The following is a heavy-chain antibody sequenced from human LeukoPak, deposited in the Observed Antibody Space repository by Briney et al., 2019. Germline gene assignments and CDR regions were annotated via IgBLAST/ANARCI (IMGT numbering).Heavy chain of an antibody. J-gene: IGHJ4*02. CDR3: AKGNSWLAVDY. D-gene: IGHD6-19*01. CDR1: GFTFDDYA. V-gene: IGHV3-9*01. Sequence: GGSLRLSCAASGFTFDDYAMHWVRQAPGKGLEWVSGISWNSGSIGYADSVKGRFTISRDNAKNSLYLQMNSLRAEDTALYYCAKGNSWLAVDYWGQGTLVTVSS. CDR2: ISWNSGSI.